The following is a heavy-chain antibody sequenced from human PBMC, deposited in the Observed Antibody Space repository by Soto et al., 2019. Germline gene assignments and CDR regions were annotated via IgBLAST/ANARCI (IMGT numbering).Heavy chain of an antibody. CDR1: GGSISSSSYY. V-gene: IGHV4-39*01. CDR2: IYYSGST. J-gene: IGHJ4*02. Sequence: SETLSLTCTVSGGSISSSSYYWGWIRQPPGKGLEWNGSIYYSGSTYYNPSLKNRVTISVDTSKNQFSLKLSSVTAADTAVYYCARISGYKYFDYWGQGTLVTVSS. D-gene: IGHD5-12*01. CDR3: ARISGYKYFDY.